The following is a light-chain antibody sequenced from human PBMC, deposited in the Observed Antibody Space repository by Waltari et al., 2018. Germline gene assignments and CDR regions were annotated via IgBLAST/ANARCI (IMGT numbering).Light chain of an antibody. Sequence: DIQMTQSPSTLSASVGDRVIITCRASQSIGGWLAWYQQKPEKAPKLLIYKASSIHSGVPSRFSGSGSGTEFTLTISSLQPDDFATYYCQQYNSDSLYSFGQGTKLEIK. J-gene: IGKJ2*01. CDR1: QSIGGW. CDR3: QQYNSDSLYS. V-gene: IGKV1-5*03. CDR2: KAS.